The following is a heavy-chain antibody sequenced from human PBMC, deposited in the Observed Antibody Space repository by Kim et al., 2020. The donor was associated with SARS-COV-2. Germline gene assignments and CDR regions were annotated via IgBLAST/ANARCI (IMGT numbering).Heavy chain of an antibody. CDR2: T. Sequence: TAYADSGKGRFTISRDTSKNTLYLQMNSLRAEDTAVYYWSGLATEGWFDPWGQGTLVTVSS. D-gene: IGHD5-12*01. CDR3: SGLATEGWFDP. V-gene: IGHV3-53*01. J-gene: IGHJ5*02.